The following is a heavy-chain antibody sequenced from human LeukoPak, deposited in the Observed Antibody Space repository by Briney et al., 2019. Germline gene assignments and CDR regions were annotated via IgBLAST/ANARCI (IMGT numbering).Heavy chain of an antibody. CDR1: GYTFTGYY. D-gene: IGHD3-9*01. CDR2: INPNSGGK. Sequence: GASVKVSCKASGYTFTGYYMHWVRQAPGQGLGWMGWINPNSGGKNYAQKFQGWVTMTRDTSISTAYMELSRLRSDDTAVYYCARGPLLRYFDWLPSAYWGQGTLVTVSS. CDR3: ARGPLLRYFDWLPSAY. V-gene: IGHV1-2*04. J-gene: IGHJ4*02.